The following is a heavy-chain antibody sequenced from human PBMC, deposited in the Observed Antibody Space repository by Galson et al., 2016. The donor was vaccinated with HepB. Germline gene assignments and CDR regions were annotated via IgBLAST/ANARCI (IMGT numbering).Heavy chain of an antibody. CDR1: GFTFSSSW. CDR2: IKQDGSEE. V-gene: IGHV3-7*03. CDR3: ARDFLFAHDL. Sequence: SLRLSCAASGFTFSSSWMNWIRQAPGKGLEWVANIKQDGSEEYYVDSVEGRFTISRDNAKNSLYLQMHSLRAEDTALYYCARDFLFAHDLWGPGTLVTVSS. D-gene: IGHD3-3*01. J-gene: IGHJ5*02.